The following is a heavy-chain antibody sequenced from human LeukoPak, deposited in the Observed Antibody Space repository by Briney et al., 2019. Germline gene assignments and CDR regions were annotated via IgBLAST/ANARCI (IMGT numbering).Heavy chain of an antibody. Sequence: GASVKVSCKASGGTFSSYAISWVRQAPGQGLEWMGRIIPILGIANYAQKFQGRVTITADKSTSTAYMELSSLRSEDTAVYYCARDRGSGWSDDAFDIWGQGTMVTVSS. CDR1: GGTFSSYA. D-gene: IGHD6-19*01. CDR3: ARDRGSGWSDDAFDI. CDR2: IIPILGIA. J-gene: IGHJ3*02. V-gene: IGHV1-69*04.